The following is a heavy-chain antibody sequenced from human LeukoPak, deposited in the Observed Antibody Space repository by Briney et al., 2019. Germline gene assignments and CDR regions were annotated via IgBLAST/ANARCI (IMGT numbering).Heavy chain of an antibody. J-gene: IGHJ4*02. CDR3: ASCSGGSCYPTN. V-gene: IGHV3-23*01. CDR1: GFTFSSYA. Sequence: GGSLRLSCAASGFTFSSYAMNWVRQAPGKGLEWVSVISGSGGSTYYADSVKGRFTISRDNSKNTLYLQMNSLRAEDTAVYYCASCSGGSCYPTNWGQGILVTVSS. D-gene: IGHD2-15*01. CDR2: ISGSGGST.